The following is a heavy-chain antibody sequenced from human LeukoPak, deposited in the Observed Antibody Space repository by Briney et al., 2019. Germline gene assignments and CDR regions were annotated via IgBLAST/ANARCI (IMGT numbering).Heavy chain of an antibody. D-gene: IGHD5-12*01. V-gene: IGHV4-38-2*01. Sequence: SETLSLTCAVSGPSISSGHYWAWIRQPPGKGLEFIGSIDHRGSTYYNPSLKSRVTMSVDTSKNRFSLNLSSVTAADTAVYYCARGPPRIRRWLRHRFDPWGQGTLVTVSS. CDR2: IDHRGST. CDR3: ARGPPRIRRWLRHRFDP. CDR1: GPSISSGHY. J-gene: IGHJ5*02.